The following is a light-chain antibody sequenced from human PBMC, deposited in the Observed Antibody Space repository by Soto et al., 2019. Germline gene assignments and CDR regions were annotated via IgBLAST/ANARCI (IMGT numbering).Light chain of an antibody. CDR3: QQYNNWPRT. V-gene: IGKV3-15*01. CDR2: DAS. CDR1: QSVSSN. Sequence: DIVMTQSPATLSVSPGEGATLSCRASQSVSSNLAWYQLKPGQAPRLLIYDASTRATGIPARFSGSGSGTEFTLTISSLQSEDFAVYYCQQYNNWPRTFGQGTKVEIK. J-gene: IGKJ1*01.